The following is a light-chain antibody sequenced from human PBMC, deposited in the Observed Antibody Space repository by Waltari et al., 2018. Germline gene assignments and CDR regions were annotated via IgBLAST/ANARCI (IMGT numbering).Light chain of an antibody. Sequence: QTVVTQEPSLSVSPGGTVPLTCAFSSGSVSPTSYLPWYRQTPGQAPRTLLYKANTRSSGVPDRFSGSILGNKAALTITGAQADDESDYYCSLYMGSGIWVFGGGTKLTVL. CDR2: KAN. V-gene: IGLV8-61*01. CDR3: SLYMGSGIWV. J-gene: IGLJ3*02. CDR1: SGSVSPTSY.